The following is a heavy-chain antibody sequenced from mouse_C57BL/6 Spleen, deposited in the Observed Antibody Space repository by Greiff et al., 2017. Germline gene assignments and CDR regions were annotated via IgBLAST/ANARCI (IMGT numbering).Heavy chain of an antibody. Sequence: QVQLQQSGAELARPGASVKMSCKASGYTFTSYTMHWVKQRPGQGLEWIGYINPSSGYTKYNQKFKDKATLTADKSSSTAYMQLSSLTSEDSAVYDCARDDYDGVDYRGQGTTLTVAS. CDR2: INPSSGYT. V-gene: IGHV1-4*01. J-gene: IGHJ2*01. CDR3: ARDDYDGVDY. D-gene: IGHD2-4*01. CDR1: GYTFTSYT.